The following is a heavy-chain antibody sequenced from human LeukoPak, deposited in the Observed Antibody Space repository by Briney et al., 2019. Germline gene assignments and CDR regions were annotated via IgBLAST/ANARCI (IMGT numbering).Heavy chain of an antibody. CDR2: IYPGDYDT. CDR1: GYGFTSYW. CDR3: ARPGEVAELDY. V-gene: IGHV5-51*01. Sequence: PGGSLKISLRGSGYGFTSYWIGWVPQMPGKGLEWVGGIYPGDYDTRYSPSFQAQVTISSAKTISTAYLQGSTVKDSDTAMYYCARPGEVAELDYWGQGTLVTVSS. D-gene: IGHD5-12*01. J-gene: IGHJ4*02.